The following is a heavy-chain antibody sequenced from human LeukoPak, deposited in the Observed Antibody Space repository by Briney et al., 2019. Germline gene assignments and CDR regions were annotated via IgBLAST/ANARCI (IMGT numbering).Heavy chain of an antibody. V-gene: IGHV4-61*02. J-gene: IGHJ4*02. D-gene: IGHD3-10*01. CDR1: GYSISSGTYY. Sequence: PSETLSLTCTVSGYSISSGTYYWTWIRQPAGKGLEWIGRISTSGSTNYNPSLKSRVTISVDTSKNQFSLKLSSVTAADTAVYYCARGFLRRGFDYWGQGTLVTVSS. CDR2: ISTSGST. CDR3: ARGFLRRGFDY.